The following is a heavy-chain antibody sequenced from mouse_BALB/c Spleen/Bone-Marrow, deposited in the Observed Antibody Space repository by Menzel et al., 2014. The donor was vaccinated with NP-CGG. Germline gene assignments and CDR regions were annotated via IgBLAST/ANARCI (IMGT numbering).Heavy chain of an antibody. J-gene: IGHJ4*01. CDR1: GFNIKDTY. V-gene: IGHV14-3*02. CDR3: ALAMDY. Sequence: EVKLMESGAELVKPGASVKLSCTASGFNIKDTYMHWVKQRPEQGLEWIGRIDPANGNTKYDPKFQGKATITADTSSNTAYLQLSSLTSEDTAVYYCALAMDYWGQGTSVTVSS. CDR2: IDPANGNT.